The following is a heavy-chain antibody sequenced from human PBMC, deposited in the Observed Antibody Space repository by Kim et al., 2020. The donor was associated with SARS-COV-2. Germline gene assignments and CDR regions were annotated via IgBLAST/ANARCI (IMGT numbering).Heavy chain of an antibody. D-gene: IGHD3-9*01. J-gene: IGHJ6*02. CDR2: IIPIFSTV. CDR1: GGTFSSYS. V-gene: IGHV1-69*13. Sequence: SVKVSCKASGGTFSSYSISWVRQAPGQGLEWMGGIIPIFSTVNNAQKFQGRVTISADEPTSTVYMELSSLRSEDTAVYYCATHFDWLLVSGDYYYHGMDVWGQGTAVTVSS. CDR3: ATHFDWLLVSGDYYYHGMDV.